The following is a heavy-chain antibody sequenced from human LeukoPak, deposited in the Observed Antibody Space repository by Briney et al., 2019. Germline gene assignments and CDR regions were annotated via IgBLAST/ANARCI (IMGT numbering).Heavy chain of an antibody. CDR3: ARGFAGRRFDY. CDR2: ISSSGSTI. J-gene: IGHJ4*02. CDR1: GFTFSSYE. V-gene: IGHV3-48*03. Sequence: GGSLRLSCAASGFTFSSYEMNWVRQAPGKGLEWVSYISSSGSTIYYADSVKGRFTISRDNAKNSLYLQMNSLRAEDTAVYYCARGFAGRRFDYWGQGTLVTVSS.